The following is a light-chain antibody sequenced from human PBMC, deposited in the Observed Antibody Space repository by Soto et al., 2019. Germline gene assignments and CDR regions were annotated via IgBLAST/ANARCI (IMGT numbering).Light chain of an antibody. CDR3: QQYNSYWT. CDR1: QSIRSW. CDR2: DAS. V-gene: IGKV1-5*01. J-gene: IGKJ1*01. Sequence: DIQMTQSPSTLSASIGDRVTITCRASQSIRSWLAWYQQKPGRAPKLLIYDASSLESGVPSRFSGSGSGTEFTLTISSLQADDVAIYYCQQYNSYWTFGQGTKVEIK.